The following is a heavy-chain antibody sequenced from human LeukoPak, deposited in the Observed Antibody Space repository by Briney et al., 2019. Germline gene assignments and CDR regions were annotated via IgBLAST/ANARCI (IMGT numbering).Heavy chain of an antibody. CDR1: GGSISSSSYY. D-gene: IGHD3-16*02. Sequence: PSETLSLTCTVSGGSISSSSYYWGWIRQPPGKGLEWIGSIYYSGSTYYNPSLKSRVTISVDTSKNQFSLKLSSVTAADTAVYYCVRLGELSPSPFEYWGQGTLVTVSS. J-gene: IGHJ4*02. CDR2: IYYSGST. V-gene: IGHV4-39*07. CDR3: VRLGELSPSPFEY.